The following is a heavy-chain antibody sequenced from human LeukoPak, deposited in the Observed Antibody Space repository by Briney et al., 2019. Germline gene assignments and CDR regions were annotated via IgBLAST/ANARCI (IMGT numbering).Heavy chain of an antibody. CDR3: ARGFQYYYGSGSY. V-gene: IGHV3-21*01. J-gene: IGHJ4*02. Sequence: GSLRLSCAASGFTFSSYSMNWVRQAPGKGLEWVSSISSSSSYIYYADSVKGRFTISRDNAKNSLYLQMNSLRAEDTAVYYCARGFQYYYGSGSYWGQGTLVTVSS. CDR2: ISSSSSYI. D-gene: IGHD3-10*01. CDR1: GFTFSSYS.